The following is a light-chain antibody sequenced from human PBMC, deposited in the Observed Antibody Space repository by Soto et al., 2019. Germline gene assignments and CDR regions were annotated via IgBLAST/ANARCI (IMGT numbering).Light chain of an antibody. V-gene: IGLV2-8*01. CDR1: SSEVGGYNF. Sequence: QSALTQPPSASGSTGQSVTISCTGTSSEVGGYNFVSWYQQYPGKAPKLMIYEVSERPSGVPDRFSGSKSGNTASLTVSGLQTEDEADYYCSSFASSNIVVFGGGTKLTVL. J-gene: IGLJ2*01. CDR2: EVS. CDR3: SSFASSNIVV.